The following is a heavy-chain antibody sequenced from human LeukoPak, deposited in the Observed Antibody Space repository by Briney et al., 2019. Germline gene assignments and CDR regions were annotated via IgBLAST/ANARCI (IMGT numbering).Heavy chain of an antibody. V-gene: IGHV3-74*01. D-gene: IGHD1-26*01. CDR3: ARGYSGTYRVDY. CDR1: GFTFSSYW. CDR2: INSDGSST. J-gene: IGHJ4*02. Sequence: GGSLRLSCAASGFTFSSYWMHWVRQAPGKGLVWVSRINSDGSSTSYADSVKGRFTISRDNAKNTLSLQVNSLRADDTAVYYCARGYSGTYRVDYWGQGTLVTVSS.